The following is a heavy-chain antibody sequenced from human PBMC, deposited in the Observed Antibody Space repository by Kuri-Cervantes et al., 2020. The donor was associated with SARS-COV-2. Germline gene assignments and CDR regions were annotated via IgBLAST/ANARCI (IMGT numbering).Heavy chain of an antibody. V-gene: IGHV7-4-1*02. CDR2: INTNTGNP. J-gene: IGHJ4*02. D-gene: IGHD3-22*01. Sequence: ASVKVSCKASGYTFTSYAMNWVRQAPGQGLEWMGWINTNTGNPTYAQGFTGRFVFSLDTSVSTAYLQISSLKAGDTAVYYCAREGRQSYYYDSSGYPHWGQGTLVTASS. CDR1: GYTFTSYA. CDR3: AREGRQSYYYDSSGYPH.